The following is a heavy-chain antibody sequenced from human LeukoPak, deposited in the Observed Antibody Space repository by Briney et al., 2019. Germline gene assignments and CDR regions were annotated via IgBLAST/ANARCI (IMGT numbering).Heavy chain of an antibody. Sequence: GGSLRLSCAASGFTFSSYWMHWVRHAPGKGLVWVSRINSDGSSTSYADSVKGRFTISRDNAKNTLYLQMNGLRAEDTAVYYCVRDLFPLGYCSSTSCAAYYYYGMDVWGQGTTVTVSS. CDR3: VRDLFPLGYCSSTSCAAYYYYGMDV. D-gene: IGHD2-2*01. J-gene: IGHJ6*02. CDR2: INSDGSST. V-gene: IGHV3-74*01. CDR1: GFTFSSYW.